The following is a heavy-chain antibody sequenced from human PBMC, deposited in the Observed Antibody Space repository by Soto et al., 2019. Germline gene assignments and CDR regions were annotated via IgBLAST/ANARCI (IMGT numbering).Heavy chain of an antibody. CDR1: GYTFTQYY. Sequence: ASVKVSCKASGYTFTQYYMHWVRQAPGQGLEWMGIINPSGGSTLYAQRFQGRVTMTRGTSTSTVYMELSSLRSEDTALYYCARDSVVVPAAHYYFDYWGQGTLVTVSS. D-gene: IGHD2-2*01. V-gene: IGHV1-46*01. CDR3: ARDSVVVPAAHYYFDY. CDR2: INPSGGST. J-gene: IGHJ4*02.